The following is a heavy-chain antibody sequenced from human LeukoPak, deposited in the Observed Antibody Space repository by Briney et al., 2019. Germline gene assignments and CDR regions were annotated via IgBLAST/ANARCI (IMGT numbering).Heavy chain of an antibody. V-gene: IGHV3-23*01. CDR3: AKDFSTVTLGYFDS. CDR1: GFTFSTYA. Sequence: PGGSLRLSCAASGFTFSTYAMSWVRQAPGKGLEWVSGISGSTYYADSVKGRSTISRDNSKNTLYLQMNSLRAEDTAVYYCAKDFSTVTLGYFDSWGQGTLVTVSS. J-gene: IGHJ4*02. CDR2: ISGST. D-gene: IGHD4-17*01.